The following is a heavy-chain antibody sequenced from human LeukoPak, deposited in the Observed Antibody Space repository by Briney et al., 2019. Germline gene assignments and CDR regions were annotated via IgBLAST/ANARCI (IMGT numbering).Heavy chain of an antibody. V-gene: IGHV3-21*01. CDR1: GFTFSSYS. Sequence: GGSLRLSCAASGFTFSSYSMNWVRQAPGKGLEWVSSISSSSSYIYYADSVKGRFTISRDNAKNSLYLQMNSLRAEDTAVYYCARDVKYSSGYYDYWGKGTMVTVSS. J-gene: IGHJ4*02. CDR3: ARDVKYSSGYYDY. D-gene: IGHD6-19*01. CDR2: ISSSSSYI.